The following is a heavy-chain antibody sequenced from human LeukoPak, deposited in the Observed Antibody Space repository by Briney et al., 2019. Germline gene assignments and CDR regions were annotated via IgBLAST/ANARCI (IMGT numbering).Heavy chain of an antibody. CDR2: INNDGSSA. D-gene: IGHD1-1*01. CDR3: ARRGTGHGMDV. J-gene: IGHJ6*02. Sequence: GGSLRLSCAASGFTFSSYWMHWVRQVPGKGLVWVSRINNDGSSASYVDSVKGRFTISRDNAKNTLFLQMNSLRAEDTAVYYCARRGTGHGMDVWGQGTTVIVSS. CDR1: GFTFSSYW. V-gene: IGHV3-74*01.